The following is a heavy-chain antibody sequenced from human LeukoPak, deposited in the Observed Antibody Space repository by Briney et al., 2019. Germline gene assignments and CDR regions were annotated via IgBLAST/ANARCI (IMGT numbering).Heavy chain of an antibody. CDR1: GYSFTSYW. J-gene: IGHJ4*02. CDR2: FSPGDSDS. D-gene: IGHD6-19*01. V-gene: IGHV5-51*01. CDR3: ARLASAWNFDY. Sequence: GESLKISCKGSGYSFTSYWIGWVRQMPGKDLEWMVIFSPGDSDSRYSPSFQGQVTISADKSISTVYLQWSSLKASDTAMYYCARLASAWNFDYWGQGTLVTVSS.